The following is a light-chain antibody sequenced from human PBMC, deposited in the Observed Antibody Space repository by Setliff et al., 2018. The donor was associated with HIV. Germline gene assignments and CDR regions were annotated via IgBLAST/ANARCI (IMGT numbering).Light chain of an antibody. CDR3: GSCTTTSPCA. CDR2: EVS. CDR1: SNDVGGYNH. Sequence: QSVLTQPASVSGSPGQSITISCTGSSNDVGGYNHVSWYQQRPGKAPKLMIYEVSSRPSGISSRFSGSKSGNTASLTISGLQAEDEADYYCGSCTTTSPCAFGTGTKVTVL. V-gene: IGLV2-14*01. J-gene: IGLJ1*01.